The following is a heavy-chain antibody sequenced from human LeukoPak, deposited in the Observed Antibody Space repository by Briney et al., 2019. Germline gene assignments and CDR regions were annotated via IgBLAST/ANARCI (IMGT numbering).Heavy chain of an antibody. CDR3: AKPPYMTTGSFAY. Sequence: GGSLRLSCASSGFTFSSYAMSWVRQAPGKGLEWVSAISGSGGSTYYADSVKGRFTISRDNSKNTLYLQMNSLRAEDTAVYYCAKPPYMTTGSFAYWGQGTLVTVSS. J-gene: IGHJ4*02. CDR1: GFTFSSYA. V-gene: IGHV3-23*01. D-gene: IGHD4-11*01. CDR2: ISGSGGST.